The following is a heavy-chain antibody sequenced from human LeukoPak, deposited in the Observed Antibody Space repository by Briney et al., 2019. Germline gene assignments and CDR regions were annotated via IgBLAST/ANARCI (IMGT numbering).Heavy chain of an antibody. CDR3: ASRVYYDSSGLDY. J-gene: IGHJ4*02. CDR1: GGSIRNYY. D-gene: IGHD3-22*01. Sequence: LSETLSLTCRVSGGSIRNYYWTWIRQPPGKGLKWIGHVTNSGSTKYNPSLKSRVTISIDTSKKHFSLELSSVTAADTAVYYCASRVYYDSSGLDYWGQGILVTVSS. CDR2: VTNSGST. V-gene: IGHV4-59*08.